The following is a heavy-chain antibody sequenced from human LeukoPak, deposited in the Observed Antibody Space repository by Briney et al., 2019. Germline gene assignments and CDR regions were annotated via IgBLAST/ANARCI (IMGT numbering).Heavy chain of an antibody. D-gene: IGHD3-9*01. CDR1: GFSFSAYA. Sequence: GGYPRLSCAASGFSFSAYAMHWVRQAPGKGLEWVAVISYDGSNKYYADSVKGRFTISRDNSKNTLYLQMNSLRAEDTAVYYCARDRYFDWFFDYWGQGTLVTVSS. V-gene: IGHV3-30*04. CDR2: ISYDGSNK. CDR3: ARDRYFDWFFDY. J-gene: IGHJ4*02.